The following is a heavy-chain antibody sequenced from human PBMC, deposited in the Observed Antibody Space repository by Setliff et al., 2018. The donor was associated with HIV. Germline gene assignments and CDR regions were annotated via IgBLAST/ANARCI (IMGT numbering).Heavy chain of an antibody. CDR3: VRDNSYYYGSGGHHFYGVDV. Sequence: SETLSLTCTVSGGSISSDTYHYSWIRQPAGKGLEWIGQTYSSGSTKCNPSLKSRVTISVDTSKNQFSLTLSSVTAADTAMYYCVRDNSYYYGSGGHHFYGVDVWGQGATVTVSS. CDR2: TYSSGST. D-gene: IGHD3-10*01. CDR1: GGSISSDTYH. V-gene: IGHV4-61*09. J-gene: IGHJ6*02.